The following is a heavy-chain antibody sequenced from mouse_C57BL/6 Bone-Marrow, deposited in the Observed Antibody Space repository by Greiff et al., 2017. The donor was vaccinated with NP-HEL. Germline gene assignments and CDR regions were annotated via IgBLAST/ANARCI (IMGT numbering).Heavy chain of an antibody. CDR3: AAYYSNYPAWFAD. Sequence: EVQLVESGGGLVKPGGSLKLSCAASGFTFSDYGMHWVRQAPEKGLEWVAYISSGSSTIYYADTVKGRFTISRDNAKNTLFLQMTSLRSEDTAMYYCAAYYSNYPAWFADWGQGTLVTVSA. D-gene: IGHD2-5*01. J-gene: IGHJ3*01. CDR2: ISSGSSTI. V-gene: IGHV5-17*01. CDR1: GFTFSDYG.